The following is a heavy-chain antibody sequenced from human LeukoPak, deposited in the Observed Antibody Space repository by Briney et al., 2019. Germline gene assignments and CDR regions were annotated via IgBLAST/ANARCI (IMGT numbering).Heavy chain of an antibody. Sequence: SETLSLTCTVSGGSISSYYWSWIRQPPGKGLEWIGYIYYSGSTNYNPSLKSRVTISVDTSKNQFSLKLSSVTAADTAVYYCARTSGGRYQPPDYWGQGTLVTVSS. CDR3: ARTSGGRYQPPDY. CDR2: IYYSGST. D-gene: IGHD6-19*01. J-gene: IGHJ4*02. V-gene: IGHV4-59*01. CDR1: GGSISSYY.